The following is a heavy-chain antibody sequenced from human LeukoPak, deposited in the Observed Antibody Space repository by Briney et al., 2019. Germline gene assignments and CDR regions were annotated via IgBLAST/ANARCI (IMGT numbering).Heavy chain of an antibody. D-gene: IGHD2-2*01. CDR3: ARGPGIPAASSDWFDP. V-gene: IGHV3-21*06. CDR1: GFTFSSYS. CDR2: ISSSSYI. Sequence: PGGSLRLSCAASGFTFSSYSMNWVRQAPGKGLEWVSSISSSSYIYYADSVKGRFTISRDNAKNSLYLQMNSLRAEDTAVYYCARGPGIPAASSDWFDPWGQGTLVTVSS. J-gene: IGHJ5*02.